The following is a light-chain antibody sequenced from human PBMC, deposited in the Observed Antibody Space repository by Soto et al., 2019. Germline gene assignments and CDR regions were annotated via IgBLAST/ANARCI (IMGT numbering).Light chain of an antibody. CDR2: KAS. CDR1: QSISTW. V-gene: IGKV1-5*03. J-gene: IGKJ2*01. Sequence: DIQLTQSPSTLSASIGDRVTITCRASQSISTWLAWYQQKPGTAPKLLIYKASTLERGVPSRFSGSRSGTEFTLTVSSLQTDDFATYYCQQYNDSFPYTFGQGTKLEIK. CDR3: QQYNDSFPYT.